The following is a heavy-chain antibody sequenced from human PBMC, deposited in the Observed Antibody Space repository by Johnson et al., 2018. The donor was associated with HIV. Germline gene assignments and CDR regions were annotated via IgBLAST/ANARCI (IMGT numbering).Heavy chain of an antibody. Sequence: QVQLVESGGGVVQPGRSLRLSCAASGFTFSSYGMHWVRQAPGKGLEWVAVISYDGSNKYYADSVKGRFTISRDNAKNSLYLQMNSLRAEDTAVYYCTDYNFWTKRAFDIWGQGTMVTVSS. V-gene: IGHV3-30*03. J-gene: IGHJ3*02. CDR1: GFTFSSYG. D-gene: IGHD3-3*01. CDR2: ISYDGSNK. CDR3: TDYNFWTKRAFDI.